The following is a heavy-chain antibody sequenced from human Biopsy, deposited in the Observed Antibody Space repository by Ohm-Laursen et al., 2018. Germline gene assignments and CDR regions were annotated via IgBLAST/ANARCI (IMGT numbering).Heavy chain of an antibody. J-gene: IGHJ4*02. Sequence: SLRLSCAAPGFTFTSYGMHWVRQAPGKGLEWVAVISYDGSGEYYADSLQGRFTISRDNAKNTAYLQMNSLRADDTALYYCATDHYGSINYWGQGTLVTVSS. CDR3: ATDHYGSINY. V-gene: IGHV3-30*03. D-gene: IGHD4-17*01. CDR1: GFTFTSYG. CDR2: ISYDGSGE.